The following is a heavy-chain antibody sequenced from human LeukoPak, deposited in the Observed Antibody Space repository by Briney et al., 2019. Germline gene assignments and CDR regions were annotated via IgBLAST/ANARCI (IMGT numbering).Heavy chain of an antibody. CDR3: ARLLRVGYCSTTTCNWFDP. D-gene: IGHD2-2*03. V-gene: IGHV4-39*07. CDR2: IYYSGST. CDR1: GGSISSTSYY. Sequence: TSSETLSLTCVVSGGSISSTSYYWGWIRQPPGKGLEWIGSIYYSGSTYYSPSLKGRVTISVDTSKNQFSLKLSSVTAADTAVYYCARLLRVGYCSTTTCNWFDPWGQGTLVTVSS. J-gene: IGHJ5*02.